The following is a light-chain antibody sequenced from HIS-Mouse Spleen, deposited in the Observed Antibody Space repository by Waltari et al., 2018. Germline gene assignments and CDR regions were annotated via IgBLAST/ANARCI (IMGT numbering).Light chain of an antibody. Sequence: QSALTQPPSVSGSPGQSVTISCTGTSSDVGSYNRVSWYQQPQGTAPKLMIYEVSNRPSGVPDRFSGSKSGNTASLTISGLQAEDEADYYCSLYTSSSTVVFGGGTKLTVL. V-gene: IGLV2-18*01. CDR3: SLYTSSSTVV. J-gene: IGLJ2*01. CDR2: EVS. CDR1: SSDVGSYNR.